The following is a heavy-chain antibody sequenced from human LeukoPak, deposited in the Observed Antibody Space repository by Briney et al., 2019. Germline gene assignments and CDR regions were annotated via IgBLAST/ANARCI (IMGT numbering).Heavy chain of an antibody. CDR2: INYSGST. CDR3: ARDPPELLHAFDM. CDR1: GGSISSGDYY. Sequence: SETLSLTCTVSGGSISSGDYYWGWIRQPPGKGLEWIGNINYSGSTNYNPSLKSRVTISVDTSKNQFSLRLSSVTAADTAVYYCARDPPELLHAFDMWGQGTKVTVSS. V-gene: IGHV4-61*08. J-gene: IGHJ3*02. D-gene: IGHD1-26*01.